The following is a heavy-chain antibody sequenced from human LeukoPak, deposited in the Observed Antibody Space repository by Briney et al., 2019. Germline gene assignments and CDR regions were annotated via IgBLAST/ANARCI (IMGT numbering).Heavy chain of an antibody. D-gene: IGHD3-3*01. J-gene: IGHJ3*02. V-gene: IGHV1-8*03. CDR1: GYTFTSYD. CDR3: ARGTYTIFGVVIKTSDAFDI. CDR2: MNPNSGNT. Sequence: SVKVSCKASGYTFTSYDINWVRQATGQGLEWMGWMNPNSGNTGYAQKFQGRVTITRNTSISTAYMELSSLRSEDMAVYYCARGTYTIFGVVIKTSDAFDIWGQGTMVTVSS.